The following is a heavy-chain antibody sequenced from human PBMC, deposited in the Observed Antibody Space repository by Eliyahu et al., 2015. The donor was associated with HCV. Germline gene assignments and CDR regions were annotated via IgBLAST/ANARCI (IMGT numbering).Heavy chain of an antibody. V-gene: IGHV4-31*03. CDR3: ARASHHDYGAEATKTRNWFDP. CDR2: IYYSGST. Sequence: QVQLQESGPGLVKPSQTLSLTCTVSGGSXSSGGYYWSWIRQHPGKGLEWIGYIYYSGSTYYNPSLKSRVTISVDTSKNQFSLKLSSVTAADTAVYYCARASHHDYGAEATKTRNWFDPWGQGTLVTVSS. J-gene: IGHJ5*02. CDR1: GGSXSSGGYY. D-gene: IGHD4-17*01.